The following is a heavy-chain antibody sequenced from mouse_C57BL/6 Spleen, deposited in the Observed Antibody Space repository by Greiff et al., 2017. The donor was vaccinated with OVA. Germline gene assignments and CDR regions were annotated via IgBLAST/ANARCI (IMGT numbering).Heavy chain of an antibody. Sequence: QVQLQQPGAELVMPGASVKLSCKASGYTFTSYWMHWVQQSPGQGLEWIGEIDPSDSYTNYNQKFKGKSTLTVDKSSSTAYMQLSSLTSEDSAVYYCASLYGSRAYWGQGTLVTVSA. CDR1: GYTFTSYW. J-gene: IGHJ3*01. V-gene: IGHV1-69*01. D-gene: IGHD1-1*01. CDR2: IDPSDSYT. CDR3: ASLYGSRAY.